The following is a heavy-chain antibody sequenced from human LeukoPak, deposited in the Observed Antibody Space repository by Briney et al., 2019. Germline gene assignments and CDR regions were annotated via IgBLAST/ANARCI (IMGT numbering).Heavy chain of an antibody. CDR3: ARHPFATPFDY. D-gene: IGHD2-15*01. J-gene: IGHJ4*02. Sequence: SETLSLTCTVSGGSISSYYWSWIRQPPGKGLEWIGYIYYSGTTNYNPSLKSRVTMSLDTSKSQFSLRLSSVTAADTAVYFCARHPFATPFDYWGPGTLVTVSS. CDR1: GGSISSYY. CDR2: IYYSGTT. V-gene: IGHV4-59*08.